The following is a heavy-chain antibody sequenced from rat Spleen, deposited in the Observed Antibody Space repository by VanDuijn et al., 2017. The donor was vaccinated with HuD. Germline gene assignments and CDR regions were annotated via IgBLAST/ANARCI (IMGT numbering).Heavy chain of an antibody. D-gene: IGHD1-6*01. V-gene: IGHV5S14*01. Sequence: EVQLVESGGGLVQPGRSLKLSCAASGFTFSNYGMAWVRQPPTQAREWVASIRTGGGHTYYRDAVQGRFPISRDNAKNTQYLQMDSLRSEDTATYYCARQGSMSPYNWFAYWGEGTLVTVSS. J-gene: IGHJ3*01. CDR1: GFTFSNYG. CDR3: ARQGSMSPYNWFAY. CDR2: IRTGGGHT.